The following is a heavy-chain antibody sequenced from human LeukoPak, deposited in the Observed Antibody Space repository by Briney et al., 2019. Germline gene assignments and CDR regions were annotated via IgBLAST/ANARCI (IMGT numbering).Heavy chain of an antibody. J-gene: IGHJ4*02. CDR3: AKDRMGELGINDYFDY. V-gene: IGHV3-23*01. D-gene: IGHD7-27*01. CDR1: GFTFSSNG. CDR2: ISGPGRST. Sequence: GGSLRLSCAASGFTFSSNGMTWVRQAPGKGLEWVSSISGPGRSTYYADSVKGRFTISRDNSKNTMYLQMNSLRAEDTAVYYCAKDRMGELGINDYFDYWGQGTLVTVSS.